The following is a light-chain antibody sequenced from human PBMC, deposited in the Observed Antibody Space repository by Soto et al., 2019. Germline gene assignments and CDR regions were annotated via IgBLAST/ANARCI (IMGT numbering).Light chain of an antibody. CDR2: GAS. Sequence: DIQMTQSPSTLSASVGDTVTITCRASQNIATWLAWYQHKPGKAPRLLITGASTLQGGVSARFRGSGAGTEFPLTISSLQPDDFATYYCQQYETLVTFGQGTRVEV. J-gene: IGKJ1*01. V-gene: IGKV1-5*01. CDR1: QNIATW. CDR3: QQYETLVT.